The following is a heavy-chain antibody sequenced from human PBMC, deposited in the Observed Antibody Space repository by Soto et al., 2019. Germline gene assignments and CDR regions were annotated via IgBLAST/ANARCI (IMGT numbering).Heavy chain of an antibody. V-gene: IGHV3-11*01. CDR3: ERSWSNWFWHYSYYYGMDV. J-gene: IGHJ6*02. CDR2: ISSSGSTI. Sequence: QVQLVESGGGLVKPGGSLRLSCAASGFTFSDYYMSWIRQAPGKGLEWVSYISSSGSTIYYADSVKGRFTISRDNAKNSLYLQMNSLRAEDTAVYYCERSWSNWFWHYSYYYGMDVWGQGTTVTVSS. D-gene: IGHD1-20*01. CDR1: GFTFSDYY.